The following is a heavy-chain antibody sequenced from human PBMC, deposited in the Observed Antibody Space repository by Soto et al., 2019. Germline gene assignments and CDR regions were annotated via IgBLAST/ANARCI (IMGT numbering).Heavy chain of an antibody. CDR2: INHSGST. CDR3: ARGRGYIWGSYRSYYFDY. V-gene: IGHV4-34*01. CDR1: GASFSGYY. Sequence: SETLSLTCAVYGASFSGYYCSWIRQPPGKGLEWIGEINHSGSTNYNPSLKSRVTISVDTSKNQFSLKLSSVIAADTAVYYCARGRGYIWGSYRSYYFDYWGQGTLVTVSS. D-gene: IGHD3-16*02. J-gene: IGHJ4*02.